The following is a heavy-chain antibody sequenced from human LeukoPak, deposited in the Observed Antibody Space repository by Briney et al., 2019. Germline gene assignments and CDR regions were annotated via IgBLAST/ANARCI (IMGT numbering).Heavy chain of an antibody. CDR3: ARDYSSLSGSYAFDY. Sequence: GASVKVSCTASGYTFTSYYMHWVRQAPGQGLEWMGIINPSGGSTSYAQKFQGRVTMTRDTSTSTVYMELSSLRSEDTAVYYCARDYSSLSGSYAFDYWGQGTLVTVSS. J-gene: IGHJ4*02. CDR1: GYTFTSYY. D-gene: IGHD1-26*01. CDR2: INPSGGST. V-gene: IGHV1-46*01.